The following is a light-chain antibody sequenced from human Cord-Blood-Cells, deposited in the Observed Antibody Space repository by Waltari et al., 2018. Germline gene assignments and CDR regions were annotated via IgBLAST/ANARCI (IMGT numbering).Light chain of an antibody. CDR3: CSYAGSYV. CDR1: SSDVGGYNY. CDR2: DVS. V-gene: IGLV2-11*01. Sequence: QSALTQPRSVSGSPGQSVTISCTGTSSDVGGYNYVSRYQQHPGKDPKLMIYDVSKRPSGVPDRFSGSKSGNTASLTISGLQAEDEADYYCCSYAGSYVFGTGTKVTVL. J-gene: IGLJ1*01.